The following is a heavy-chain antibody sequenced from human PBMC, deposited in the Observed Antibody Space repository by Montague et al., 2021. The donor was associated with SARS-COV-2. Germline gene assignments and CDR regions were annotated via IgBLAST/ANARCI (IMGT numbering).Heavy chain of an antibody. J-gene: IGHJ3*02. V-gene: IGHV2-70*11. Sequence: PALVKPTQTLTLTCTFSGFSLSTSGMCVSWIRQPPGKALEWLARIDWDDDKYYSTPLKTRLTISKDTSKNQVVLTMTNMDPVDTATYYCARTYVPGAFDIWGQGTVVTVSS. CDR1: GFSLSTSGMC. D-gene: IGHD1-14*01. CDR2: IDWDDDK. CDR3: ARTYVPGAFDI.